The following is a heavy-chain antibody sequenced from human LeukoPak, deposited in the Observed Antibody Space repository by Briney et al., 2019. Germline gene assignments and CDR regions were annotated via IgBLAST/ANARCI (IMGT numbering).Heavy chain of an antibody. J-gene: IGHJ4*02. V-gene: IGHV4-31*03. D-gene: IGHD2-15*01. Sequence: TLSLTCPVSGGSISSGGYYWSWIRQHPGKGLEWIGYIYYSGSTYYNPSLKSRVTISVDTSKNQFSLKLTSVTAADTAVYYCARVVVVAAAFDYWGQGTLVTVSS. CDR1: GGSISSGGYY. CDR2: IYYSGST. CDR3: ARVVVVAAAFDY.